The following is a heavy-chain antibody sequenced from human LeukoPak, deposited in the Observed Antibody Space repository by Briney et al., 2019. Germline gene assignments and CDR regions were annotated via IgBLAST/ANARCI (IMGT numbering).Heavy chain of an antibody. Sequence: ASVKVSCKASGGTFSSYAIIWVRQAPGQGLEWMGGIIPIFGTANYAQKFQGRVTITADESTSTAYMELSSLRSEDTAVYYCARDRATVDAFDIWGQGTMVTVSS. D-gene: IGHD4-11*01. CDR1: GGTFSSYA. V-gene: IGHV1-69*13. CDR2: IIPIFGTA. CDR3: ARDRATVDAFDI. J-gene: IGHJ3*02.